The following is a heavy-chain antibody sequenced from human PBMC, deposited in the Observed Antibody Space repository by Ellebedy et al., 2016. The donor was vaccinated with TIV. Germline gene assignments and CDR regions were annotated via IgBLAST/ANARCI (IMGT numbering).Heavy chain of an antibody. J-gene: IGHJ3*02. CDR2: MNQDGSRR. D-gene: IGHD1-1*01. Sequence: GGSLRLXXVASGFTFSTYDMTWVRQAPGKGLEWVGNMNQDGSRRDYVASVVGRFTISRDNSRNSLYLQMNSLRDDDTAVYYCARDGTTSSMDIWGQGTMVIVSS. CDR1: GFTFSTYD. V-gene: IGHV3-7*01. CDR3: ARDGTTSSMDI.